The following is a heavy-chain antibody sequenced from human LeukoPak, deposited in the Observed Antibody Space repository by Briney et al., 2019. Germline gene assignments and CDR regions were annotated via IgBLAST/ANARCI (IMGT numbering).Heavy chain of an antibody. Sequence: GESLKISCKGSGYSFTRKWIGWVRQMPGKGLEWMGIIYPGDSDTRYSPSFQGQVTISADKSISTAYMELSRLRSDDTAVYYCARDLGGSNRRFDYWGQGTLVTVSS. CDR1: GYSFTRKW. CDR2: IYPGDSDT. J-gene: IGHJ4*02. V-gene: IGHV5-51*01. CDR3: ARDLGGSNRRFDY. D-gene: IGHD1-26*01.